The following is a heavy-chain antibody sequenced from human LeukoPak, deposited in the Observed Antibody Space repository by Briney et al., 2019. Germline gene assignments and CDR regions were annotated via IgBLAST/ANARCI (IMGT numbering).Heavy chain of an antibody. Sequence: PGGSLRLSCAASGFTFSSYWMSWVRQAPGKGLEWVANIKRDGSEKYYVDSVKGRFTISRDNAKNSLYLQMNSLRAEDTAVYYCARIVLMVYAHHDAFDIWGQGIMVTVSS. CDR3: ARIVLMVYAHHDAFDI. J-gene: IGHJ3*02. CDR1: GFTFSSYW. D-gene: IGHD2-8*01. CDR2: IKRDGSEK. V-gene: IGHV3-7*01.